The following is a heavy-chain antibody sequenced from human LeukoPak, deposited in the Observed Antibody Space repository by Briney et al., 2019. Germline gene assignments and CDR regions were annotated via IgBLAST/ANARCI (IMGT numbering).Heavy chain of an antibody. CDR1: GGTFSSYA. J-gene: IGHJ5*02. CDR2: IIPILGIA. V-gene: IGHV1-69*04. D-gene: IGHD4-17*01. CDR3: ARDNTVTHRGGCFDP. Sequence: SVKVSCKASGGTFSSYAISWVRQAPGQGLEWMGRIIPILGIANYAQKFQGRVTITADKSTSTAYMELSSLRSEDTAVYYCARDNTVTHRGGCFDPWGQETLVTVSS.